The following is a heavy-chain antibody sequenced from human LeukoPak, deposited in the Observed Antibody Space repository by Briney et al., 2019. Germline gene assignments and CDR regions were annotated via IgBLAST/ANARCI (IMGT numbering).Heavy chain of an antibody. J-gene: IGHJ6*04. CDR2: ISAYNGNT. Sequence: ASVKVSCKASGYTFTSYGISWVRQAPGQGLEWMGWISAYNGNTNYAQKLQGRVTMTTDTSTSTAYMELRSLRSDDTAVYYCARADPPIAAAGELYYYYGMDVWGKGTTVTVSS. CDR3: ARADPPIAAAGELYYYYGMDV. CDR1: GYTFTSYG. D-gene: IGHD6-13*01. V-gene: IGHV1-18*04.